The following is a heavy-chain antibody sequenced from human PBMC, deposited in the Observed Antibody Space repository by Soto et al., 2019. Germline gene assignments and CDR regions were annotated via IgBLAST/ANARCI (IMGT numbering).Heavy chain of an antibody. D-gene: IGHD4-17*01. CDR2: ISPHTGNT. V-gene: IGHV1-18*01. CDR3: VREAGDYDWYFDL. Sequence: QVQLVQSGPEVKESGASVKVSCKASGYTFTSRGIYWVRQAPGQGLEWMGYISPHTGNTNYAQSIQARVTLTTDTSTSKAYMDLRSLRSDDTAVYYCVREAGDYDWYFDLWGRGTPVTVSS. CDR1: GYTFTSRG. J-gene: IGHJ2*01.